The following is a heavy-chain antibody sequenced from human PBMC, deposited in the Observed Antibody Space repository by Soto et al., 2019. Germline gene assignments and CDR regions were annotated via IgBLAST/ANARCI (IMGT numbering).Heavy chain of an antibody. CDR3: ARVLNYHCDY. D-gene: IGHD1-7*01. CDR2: IESDGSDT. CDR1: LFTLNIYR. V-gene: IGHV3-74*01. Sequence: RRLSCATPLFTLNIYRMHWVRQAPGKGPVWISRIESDGSDTIYADSVKGRFTISRDNARNTLYLQMTSLRAEDTATYYCARVLNYHCDYWGRGTLVTVS. J-gene: IGHJ4*02.